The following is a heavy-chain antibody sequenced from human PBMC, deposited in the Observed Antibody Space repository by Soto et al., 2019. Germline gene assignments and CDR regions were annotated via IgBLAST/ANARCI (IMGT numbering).Heavy chain of an antibody. CDR2: IWYDGGNK. CDR1: GFTFSDYG. CDR3: AREADILNWFDP. J-gene: IGHJ5*02. V-gene: IGHV3-33*01. D-gene: IGHD3-9*01. Sequence: PGGSLRLSCAASGFTFSDYGMHWVRQAPGKGLEWVALIWYDGGNKYYEDSVKGRFTISRDNAKNSLYLQMNSLRAEDTAVYYCAREADILNWFDPWGQGTLVTVS.